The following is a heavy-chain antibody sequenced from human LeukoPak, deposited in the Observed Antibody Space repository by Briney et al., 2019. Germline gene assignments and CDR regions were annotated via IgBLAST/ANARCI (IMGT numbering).Heavy chain of an antibody. D-gene: IGHD3-10*01. CDR3: ARGPSITLIRGGQWYYYMDV. CDR2: INPSGGST. CDR1: GYTFTSYY. V-gene: IGHV1-46*01. J-gene: IGHJ6*03. Sequence: GASVKISCKASGYTFTSYYIHWVRQAPGQGLEWMGLINPSGGSTKFAQKFQGRLTMTRDMSTSTVYMELSSLRSEDTAVYYCARGPSITLIRGGQWYYYMDVWGKGTTVTISS.